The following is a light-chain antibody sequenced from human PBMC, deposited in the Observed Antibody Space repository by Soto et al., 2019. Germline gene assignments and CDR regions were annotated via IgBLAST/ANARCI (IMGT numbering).Light chain of an antibody. Sequence: DIHLTQSPSSLSASVGDRVTITCQPSQDITNYLNWYQQKPGKAPRLLIAGASKLETGVPSRFSGSRSGTDYTFTIGSLQPEDIATYYCQHYANLPYTFGQGTKLEIK. J-gene: IGKJ2*01. CDR3: QHYANLPYT. CDR2: GAS. V-gene: IGKV1-33*01. CDR1: QDITNY.